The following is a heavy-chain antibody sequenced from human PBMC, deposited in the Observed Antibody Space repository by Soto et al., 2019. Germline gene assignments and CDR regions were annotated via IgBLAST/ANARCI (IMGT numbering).Heavy chain of an antibody. V-gene: IGHV3-33*01. CDR2: IWFDGTDK. Sequence: LSLSCAESRFTFSNYGMHWVRQGPGKGLEWVAVIWFDGTDKYYADSVKGRFTISRDNSKNSLYLEMNSLRAEDTAVYYCARESEDLTSNFDYWGQGTLVTVYS. CDR1: RFTFSNYG. J-gene: IGHJ4*02. CDR3: ARESEDLTSNFDY.